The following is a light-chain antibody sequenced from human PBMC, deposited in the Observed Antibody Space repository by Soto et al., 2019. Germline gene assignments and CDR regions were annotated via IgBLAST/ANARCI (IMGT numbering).Light chain of an antibody. V-gene: IGKV1-27*01. J-gene: IGKJ3*01. CDR1: QGIRNF. CDR3: QKYSSVPV. CDR2: AAS. Sequence: DIQMTQSPTSLSASVGDRVTITCRASQGIRNFVAWYQQKPGKAPKLLIYAASTLQSGVPSRFSGGSSGTDFTLTINSLQPEDVATYSCQKYSSVPVFGPGTKVEIK.